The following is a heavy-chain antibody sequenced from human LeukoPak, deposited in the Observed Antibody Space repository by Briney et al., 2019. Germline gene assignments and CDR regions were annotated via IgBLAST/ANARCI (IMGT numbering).Heavy chain of an antibody. CDR3: ATDRRYYYDSSGYYWRHAFDI. J-gene: IGHJ3*02. CDR2: ISSSGSTI. Sequence: GGSLRLSCAASGFTFSDYYMSWIRQAPGKGLEWVSYISSSGSTIYYADSVKGRFTISRDNAKNSLYLQMNSLRTEDTAVYYCATDRRYYYDSSGYYWRHAFDIWGQGTMVTVSS. CDR1: GFTFSDYY. V-gene: IGHV3-11*04. D-gene: IGHD3-22*01.